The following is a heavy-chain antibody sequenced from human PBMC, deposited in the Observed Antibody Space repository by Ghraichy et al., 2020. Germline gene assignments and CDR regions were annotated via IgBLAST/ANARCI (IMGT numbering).Heavy chain of an antibody. D-gene: IGHD3-9*01. CDR2: IHYSGST. Sequence: SQTISLTCTVSGGSISSYYWSWIRQPPGKGLEWIGYIHYSGSTNYNPSLKSRVTISLNTSKNQFSLKLSSVTAADTAVYYCARAGLCYDILTGYSTRFYFDYWGQGTLVTVSS. CDR3: ARAGLCYDILTGYSTRFYFDY. CDR1: GGSISSYY. V-gene: IGHV4-59*01. J-gene: IGHJ4*02.